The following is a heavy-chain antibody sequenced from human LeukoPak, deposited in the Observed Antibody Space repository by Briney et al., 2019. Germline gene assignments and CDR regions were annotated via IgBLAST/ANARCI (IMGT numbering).Heavy chain of an antibody. CDR3: ARNRPAGYDYDYGFELQH. V-gene: IGHV3-23*01. CDR1: GFSFSNYG. J-gene: IGHJ1*01. CDR2: ISRSGDTT. Sequence: GGSLRLSCAASGFSFSNYGMNCVRQAPGKGLEGVSGISRSGDTTYSAASVKGRFTISRDNSENTLFLHIDSLRADDTAVYFCARNRPAGYDYDYGFELQHWGQGTLVTVSS. D-gene: IGHD4/OR15-4a*01.